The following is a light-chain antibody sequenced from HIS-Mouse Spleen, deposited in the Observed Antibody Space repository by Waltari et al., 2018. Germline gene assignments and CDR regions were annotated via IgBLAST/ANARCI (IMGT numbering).Light chain of an antibody. J-gene: IGLJ2*01. CDR2: DVR. CDR1: SSDVGGYNY. V-gene: IGLV2-14*03. Sequence: QSALTQPASVSGSPGQSITISCTGTSSDVGGYNYVSWYQQHPGKAPKLMIYDVRNRPSGFSNRFSGSKSGNTASLTISGLQAEDEADYYCSSYTSSSTLVVFGGGTKLTVL. CDR3: SSYTSSSTLVV.